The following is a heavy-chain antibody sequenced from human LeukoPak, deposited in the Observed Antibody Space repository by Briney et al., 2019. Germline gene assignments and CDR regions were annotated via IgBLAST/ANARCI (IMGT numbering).Heavy chain of an antibody. J-gene: IGHJ4*02. CDR1: GFTFSSYS. D-gene: IGHD3-3*01. CDR2: ISYDGSNK. Sequence: GGSLRLSCAASGFTFSSYSMNWVRQAPGKGLEWVAVISYDGSNKYYADSVKGRFTISRDNSKNTLYLQMNSLRAEDTAVYYCARGGLGRFLEWLMVLWGQGTLVTVSS. V-gene: IGHV3-30*03. CDR3: ARGGLGRFLEWLMVL.